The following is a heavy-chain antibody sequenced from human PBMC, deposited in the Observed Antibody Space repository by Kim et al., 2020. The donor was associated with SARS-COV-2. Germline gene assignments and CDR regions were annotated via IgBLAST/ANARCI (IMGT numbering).Heavy chain of an antibody. CDR3: ARRYYDSSGYYPHFDY. Sequence: SETLSLTCAVYGGSFSGYYWSWIRQPPGKGLEWIGEINHSGSTNYNPSLKSRVTISVDTSKNQFSLKLSSVTAADTAVYYCARRYYDSSGYYPHFDYWGQGTLVTVSS. J-gene: IGHJ4*02. V-gene: IGHV4-34*01. CDR1: GGSFSGYY. CDR2: INHSGST. D-gene: IGHD3-22*01.